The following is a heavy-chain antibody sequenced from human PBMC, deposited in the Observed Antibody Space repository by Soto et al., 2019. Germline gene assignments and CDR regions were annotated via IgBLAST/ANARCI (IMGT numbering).Heavy chain of an antibody. CDR3: ARGGWYDRYYFDY. CDR1: GFTFSSYW. D-gene: IGHD6-19*01. V-gene: IGHV3-7*01. CDR2: IKQDGSEK. Sequence: PGGSLRLSCAASGFTFSSYWMSWVRQAPGKGLEWVANIKQDGSEKYYVDSVKGRFTISRDNAKNSLYLQMNSLRAEDTAVYYCARGGWYDRYYFDYWGQGTLVTVSS. J-gene: IGHJ4*02.